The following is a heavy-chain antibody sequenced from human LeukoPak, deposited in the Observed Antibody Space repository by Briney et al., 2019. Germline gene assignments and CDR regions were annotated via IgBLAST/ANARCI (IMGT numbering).Heavy chain of an antibody. CDR3: AKDWAPYCGGDCYFNY. CDR1: GFIFNNYG. D-gene: IGHD2-21*02. CDR2: ISYDGSNK. V-gene: IGHV3-30*18. J-gene: IGHJ4*02. Sequence: GGSLRLSCAASGFIFNNYGMHWVRQAPGKGLEWVAVISYDGSNKNYADSVKGRFTISRDSSKNTVYLQMISLRVEDTAVYYCAKDWAPYCGGDCYFNYWGQGTLVTVSS.